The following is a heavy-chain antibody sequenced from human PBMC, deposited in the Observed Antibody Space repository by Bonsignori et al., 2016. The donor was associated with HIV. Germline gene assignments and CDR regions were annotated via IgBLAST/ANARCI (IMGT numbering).Heavy chain of an antibody. V-gene: IGHV1-2*02. CDR2: INPNSGGT. Sequence: ASVKVSCKASGYTFTGYYMHWVRQAPGQGLEWMGWINPNSGGTNYAQKFQGRVTMTRDTSISTAYMELSRLRSDDTAVYYCARGLGDYVWGSPRPFDPWGQGTLVTVSS. D-gene: IGHD3-16*01. CDR1: GYTFTGYY. J-gene: IGHJ5*02. CDR3: ARGLGDYVWGSPRPFDP.